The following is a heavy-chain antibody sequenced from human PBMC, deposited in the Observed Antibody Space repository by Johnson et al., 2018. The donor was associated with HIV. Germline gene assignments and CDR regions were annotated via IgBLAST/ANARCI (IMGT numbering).Heavy chain of an antibody. J-gene: IGHJ3*02. D-gene: IGHD3-3*01. Sequence: QVQLVESGGGVVQPGRSLRLSCAASGFTFSSYAMHWVRQAPGKGLEWVAVVSYDGTNKYYADSVKGRFTISRDNSMNTLYLEMNSLRAEDTAVYYCASGAYYDFWSGLAHAFDIWGQGTMVTVSS. V-gene: IGHV3-30*04. CDR3: ASGAYYDFWSGLAHAFDI. CDR2: VSYDGTNK. CDR1: GFTFSSYA.